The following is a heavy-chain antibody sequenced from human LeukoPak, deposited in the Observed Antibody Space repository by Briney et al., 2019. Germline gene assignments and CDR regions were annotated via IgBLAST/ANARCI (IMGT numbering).Heavy chain of an antibody. CDR2: VSGSGGST. J-gene: IGHJ4*02. D-gene: IGHD6-13*01. V-gene: IGHV3-23*01. CDR1: GFTFSNYA. Sequence: GGSLRLSCAASGFTFSNYAMSWVRQAPGKGLEWVSGVSGSGGSTYYADSVKGRFTISRDNSKNTLHLQMNSLRAEDTAVYYCAKIPILRSSRLYFDCWGQGTLVTVSS. CDR3: AKIPILRSSRLYFDC.